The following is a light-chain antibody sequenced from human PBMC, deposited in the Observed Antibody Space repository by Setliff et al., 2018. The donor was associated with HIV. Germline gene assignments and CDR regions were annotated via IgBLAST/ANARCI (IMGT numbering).Light chain of an antibody. CDR1: QSVSRSS. Sequence: EIVLTQSPGTLSLSPGERATLSCRASQSVSRSSLAWYRKKPGQAPRLLIYGASSRATGIPDRFSGSGSGTDFTLTISRLEPEDFAVYYCQQYGSSPALTFGGGTKVDIK. J-gene: IGKJ4*01. CDR2: GAS. V-gene: IGKV3-20*01. CDR3: QQYGSSPALT.